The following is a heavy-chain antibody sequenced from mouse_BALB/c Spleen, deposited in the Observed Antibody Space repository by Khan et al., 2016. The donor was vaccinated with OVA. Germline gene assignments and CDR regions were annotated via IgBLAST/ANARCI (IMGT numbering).Heavy chain of an antibody. CDR2: IYPSDGYT. J-gene: IGHJ4*01. CDR3: TRHGSSYDAMDY. Sequence: QVQLKQSGAELVRPGASVKLSCKASGYTFTNYFINWVKQRPGQGLEWIGNIYPSDGYTTYNQKFKDTATLTVDKSSSTAYLHLSSPTSDDSAVYYCTRHGSSYDAMDYWGQGTSVTVSS. V-gene: IGHV1-69*02. CDR1: GYTFTNYF. D-gene: IGHD1-1*01.